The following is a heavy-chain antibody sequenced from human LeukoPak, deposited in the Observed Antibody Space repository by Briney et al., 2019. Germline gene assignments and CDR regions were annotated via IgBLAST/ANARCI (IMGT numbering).Heavy chain of an antibody. D-gene: IGHD4-17*01. CDR3: ARDYGDYVFDY. J-gene: IGHJ4*02. CDR1: GGSVSSDSYY. CDR2: IYYSGST. Sequence: SETLSLTCTVSGGSVSSDSYYWSWIRQPPGKGLEWIGYIYYSGSTNYNPSLKSRVTISVDTSKNQFSLKLSSVTAADTAVYYCARDYGDYVFDYWGQGTLVTVSS. V-gene: IGHV4-61*01.